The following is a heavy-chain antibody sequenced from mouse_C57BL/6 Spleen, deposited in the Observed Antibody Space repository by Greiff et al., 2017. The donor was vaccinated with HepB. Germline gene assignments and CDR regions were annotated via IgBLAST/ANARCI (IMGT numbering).Heavy chain of an antibody. Sequence: VQLQQSGAELVRPGASVKLSCTASGFNIKDDYMHWVKQRPEQGLEWIGWIDPENGDTEYASKFQGKATITADTSSNTAYLQLSSLTSEDTAVYYCTTSLTTVVATPRDYWGQGTTLTVSS. D-gene: IGHD1-1*01. CDR2: IDPENGDT. J-gene: IGHJ2*01. CDR3: TTSLTTVVATPRDY. CDR1: GFNIKDDY. V-gene: IGHV14-4*01.